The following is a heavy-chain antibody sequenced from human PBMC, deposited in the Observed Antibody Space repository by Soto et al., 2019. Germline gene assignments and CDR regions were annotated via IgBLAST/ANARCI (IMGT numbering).Heavy chain of an antibody. CDR2: LYRTGST. CDR3: ASRDPGTSVDY. CDR1: GGSFTSNNW. Sequence: QVQLQESGPGLVKPSGTLSLTCAVSGGSFTSNNWWTWVRQPPGQGLEWIGELYRTGSTNYNPSLKSRVTISLDKSENQFSLKLTSLTAADTAVYYCASRDPGTSVDYWGQGTLVTVSS. D-gene: IGHD1-7*01. V-gene: IGHV4-4*02. J-gene: IGHJ4*02.